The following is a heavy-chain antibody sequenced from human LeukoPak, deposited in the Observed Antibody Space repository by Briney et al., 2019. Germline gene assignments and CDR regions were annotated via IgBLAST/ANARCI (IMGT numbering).Heavy chain of an antibody. CDR3: ARHQGGYYAGCFDY. CDR1: GGSISSYY. D-gene: IGHD3-3*01. V-gene: IGHV4-4*09. J-gene: IGHJ4*02. Sequence: SETLSLTCTVSGGSISSYYWSWIRQPPGKGLEWIGYIYTSGSTNYNPSLKSRVTISVDTSKNQFSLKLSSVTAADTAVYYCARHQGGYYAGCFDYWGQGTLVTVSS. CDR2: IYTSGST.